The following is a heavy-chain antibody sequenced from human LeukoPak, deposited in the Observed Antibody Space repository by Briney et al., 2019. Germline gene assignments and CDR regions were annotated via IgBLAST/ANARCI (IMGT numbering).Heavy chain of an antibody. Sequence: SVKVSCKASGGTFSSYAISWVRQATGQGLEWMGGIIPIFGTANYAPKFQGRVTITTDESTSTAYMELSSLRSEDTAVYYCARGEPLGVAARPREDLDYWGQGTLVTVSS. CDR1: GGTFSSYA. D-gene: IGHD6-6*01. CDR3: ARGEPLGVAARPREDLDY. J-gene: IGHJ4*02. CDR2: IIPIFGTA. V-gene: IGHV1-69*05.